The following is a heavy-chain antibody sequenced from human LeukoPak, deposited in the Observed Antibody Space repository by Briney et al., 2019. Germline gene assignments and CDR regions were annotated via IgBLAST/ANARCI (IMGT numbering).Heavy chain of an antibody. Sequence: GGSLRLSCAASGFIFDDYAMHWVRQAPGKGLEWVPGISWNSDSIDYANSVKGRFTISRDNAKNPLYLQMNSLRTEDMALYYCAKGGGGRLIYYYYMDVWGKGTTVTVSS. CDR3: AKGGGGRLIYYYYMDV. CDR1: GFIFDDYA. D-gene: IGHD3-16*01. CDR2: ISWNSDSI. J-gene: IGHJ6*03. V-gene: IGHV3-9*03.